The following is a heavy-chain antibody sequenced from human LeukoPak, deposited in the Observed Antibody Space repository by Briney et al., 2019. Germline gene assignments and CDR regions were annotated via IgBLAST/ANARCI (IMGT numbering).Heavy chain of an antibody. J-gene: IGHJ4*02. CDR3: ARAWGPNYYDSSGYYYPSH. V-gene: IGHV3-48*02. Sequence: PGESLRLSCAASGFTFSSYSMNWVRQAPGKGLEWVSYISSSSSTIYYADSVKGRFTISRDNAKNSLYLQMNSLRDEDTALYYCARAWGPNYYDSSGYYYPSHWGQGTLVTVSS. CDR1: GFTFSSYS. CDR2: ISSSSSTI. D-gene: IGHD3-22*01.